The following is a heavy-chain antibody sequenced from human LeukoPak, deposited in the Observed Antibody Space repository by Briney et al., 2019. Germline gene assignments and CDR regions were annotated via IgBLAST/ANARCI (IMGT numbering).Heavy chain of an antibody. CDR3: ATPLIDYGGDLGYFDL. J-gene: IGHJ2*01. CDR2: IDYSGST. V-gene: IGHV4-34*01. D-gene: IGHD4-23*01. Sequence: SATLSLTCAVSGGSFSGYYWSWIRQTPGKGLEWIGKIDYSGSTNYNPSLKSRVTISADRSKNQISLKLTSVTAADTAVYYCATPLIDYGGDLGYFDLWGRGTLVTVSS. CDR1: GGSFSGYY.